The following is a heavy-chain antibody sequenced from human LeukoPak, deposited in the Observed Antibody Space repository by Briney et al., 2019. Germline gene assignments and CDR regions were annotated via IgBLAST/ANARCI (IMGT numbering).Heavy chain of an antibody. J-gene: IGHJ6*03. Sequence: PGGSLRLSCAASGFTFSSYEMNWVRQAPGKGLEWVGSIYHSGSTYYNPSLKSRVTISVDTSKNQFSLKLSSVTAADTAVYYCASIVGGSYYYYMDVWGKGTTVTVSS. V-gene: IGHV4-38-2*01. CDR2: IYHSGST. CDR3: ASIVGGSYYYYMDV. D-gene: IGHD1-26*01. CDR1: GFTFSSYE.